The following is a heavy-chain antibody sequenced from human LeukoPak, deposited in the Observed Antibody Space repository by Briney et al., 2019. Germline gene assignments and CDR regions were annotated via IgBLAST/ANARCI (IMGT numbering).Heavy chain of an antibody. CDR3: ARHAEYNSGWHFYLDH. CDR1: GVSTTNGIYY. V-gene: IGHV4-39*01. CDR2: VHNVGST. J-gene: IGHJ4*02. Sequence: SETLSLTCTVSGVSTTNGIYYWAWIRQSPGTGLEWIGSVHNVGSTYYNLSLRSRVTMSIDTPKNQFSLRLNSVTAADTAVYYCARHAEYNSGWHFYLDHWGQGILVTVSS. D-gene: IGHD6-19*01.